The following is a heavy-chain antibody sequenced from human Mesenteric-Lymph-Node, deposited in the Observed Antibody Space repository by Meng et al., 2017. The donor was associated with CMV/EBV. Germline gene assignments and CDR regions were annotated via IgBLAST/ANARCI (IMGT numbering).Heavy chain of an antibody. CDR2: INHSGST. J-gene: IGHJ4*02. Sequence: YGGSFRGYYWSWIRQPPGKGLEWIGEINHSGSTNYNPSLKSRVTISVDTSKNQFSLKLSSVTAADTAVYYCARAGYCSSTSCYRFDYWGQGTLVTVSS. D-gene: IGHD2-2*02. V-gene: IGHV4-34*01. CDR3: ARAGYCSSTSCYRFDY. CDR1: GGSFRGYY.